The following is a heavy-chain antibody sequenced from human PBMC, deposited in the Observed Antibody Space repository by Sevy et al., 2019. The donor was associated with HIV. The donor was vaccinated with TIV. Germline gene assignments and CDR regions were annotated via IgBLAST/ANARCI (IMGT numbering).Heavy chain of an antibody. J-gene: IGHJ4*01. D-gene: IGHD1-26*01. CDR2: ISYDGSNK. CDR3: ARPYSGSYLDY. Sequence: GGCLRLSCAASGFTFSSYAMHWVRQAPGKGLEWVAVISYDGSNKYYADSVKGRFTISRDNSKNTLYLQMNSLRAEDTAVYYCARPYSGSYLDYWGHGTLVTVSS. CDR1: GFTFSSYA. V-gene: IGHV3-30-3*01.